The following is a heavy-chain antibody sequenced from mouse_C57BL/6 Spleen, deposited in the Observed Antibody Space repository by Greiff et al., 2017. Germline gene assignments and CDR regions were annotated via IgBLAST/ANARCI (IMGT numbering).Heavy chain of an antibody. V-gene: IGHV1-31*01. J-gene: IGHJ2*01. CDR1: GYSFTGYY. CDR2: IYPYNGVS. Sequence: EVKLMESGPELVKPGASVKISCKASGYSFTGYYMHWVKQSHGNILDWIGYIYPYNGVSSYNQKFKGKATLTVDKSSSTAYMELRSLTSEDSAVYYCARGGNWDPYYFDYWGQGTTLTVSS. D-gene: IGHD4-1*02. CDR3: ARGGNWDPYYFDY.